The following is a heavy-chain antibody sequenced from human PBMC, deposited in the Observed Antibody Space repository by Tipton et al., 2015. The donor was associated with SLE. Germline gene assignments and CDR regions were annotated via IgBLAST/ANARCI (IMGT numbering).Heavy chain of an antibody. Sequence: VQLVQSGGGLVQPGRYPRLSCTASGFTFGDYIMSWVRQAPGKGLEWVGFIRTKAYGGTTEYAASVKGRFTISRDGSKSIAYLQMNSLKTEDTAVYYCTRGKWEPLPGDYLGQGTLVTVSS. CDR1: GFTFGDYI. V-gene: IGHV3-49*04. J-gene: IGHJ4*02. D-gene: IGHD1-26*01. CDR3: TRGKWEPLPGDY. CDR2: IRTKAYGGTT.